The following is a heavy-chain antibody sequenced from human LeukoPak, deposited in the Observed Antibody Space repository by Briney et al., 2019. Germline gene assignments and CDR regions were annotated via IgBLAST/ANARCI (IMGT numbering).Heavy chain of an antibody. CDR3: ARDEGSDYYYSYMDV. V-gene: IGHV3-21*01. CDR1: GLSFSSYS. Sequence: PGGSLRLSCAASGLSFSSYSMNWVRQAPGKGLEWVSSISSAGGYIHYADSVKGRFTISRDNAMNSLYLQMNSLRVEDTAIYYCARDEGSDYYYSYMDVWGKGTTVTVSS. D-gene: IGHD6-19*01. CDR2: ISSAGGYI. J-gene: IGHJ6*03.